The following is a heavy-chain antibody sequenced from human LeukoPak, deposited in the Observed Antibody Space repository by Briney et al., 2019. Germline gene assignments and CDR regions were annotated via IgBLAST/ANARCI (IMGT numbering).Heavy chain of an antibody. CDR2: ISGSGDTT. CDR1: GFTFSSYA. CDR3: GAIWFGELRFDAFDI. V-gene: IGHV3-23*01. J-gene: IGHJ3*02. Sequence: GGSLRLSCAASGFTFSSYAMNWVRQAPGKGLEWVSFISGSGDTTYYADSVKGRFTISRDNSKNTLYLQMNSLRAEDTAVYYCGAIWFGELRFDAFDIWGQGTMVTVSS. D-gene: IGHD3-10*01.